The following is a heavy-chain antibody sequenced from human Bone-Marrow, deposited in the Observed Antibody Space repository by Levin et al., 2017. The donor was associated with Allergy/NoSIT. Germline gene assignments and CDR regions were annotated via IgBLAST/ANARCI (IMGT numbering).Heavy chain of an antibody. CDR3: ARLLGYCTSTTCQGIGVGGMDV. CDR1: GYTFISYG. D-gene: IGHD2-2*01. CDR2: ISPYTGNT. Sequence: ASVKVSCKTSGYTFISYGVSWVRQAPGQGLEWMGWISPYTGNTYYSEKMQGRVTMTTDTSTRTAYMELRSLRSDDTAVYYCARLLGYCTSTTCQGIGVGGMDVWGQGTTVTV. J-gene: IGHJ6*02. V-gene: IGHV1-18*01.